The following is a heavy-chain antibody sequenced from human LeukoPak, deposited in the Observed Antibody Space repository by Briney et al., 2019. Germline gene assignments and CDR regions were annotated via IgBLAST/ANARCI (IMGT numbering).Heavy chain of an antibody. CDR3: VSSEYDSIPHFDY. Sequence: SETLSLTCTVSGGSISSYYWSWIGPPAGKGLEGSGRIYTSGSTNYNPSLRSRVTMSVDTSKNQFSLKLSSVTAADTAGYYCVSSEYDSIPHFDYWGQGTLVTVPS. CDR2: IYTSGST. V-gene: IGHV4-4*07. CDR1: GGSISSYY. J-gene: IGHJ4*02. D-gene: IGHD3-22*01.